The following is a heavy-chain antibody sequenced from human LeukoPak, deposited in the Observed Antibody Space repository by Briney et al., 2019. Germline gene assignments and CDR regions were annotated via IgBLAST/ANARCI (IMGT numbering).Heavy chain of an antibody. V-gene: IGHV4-4*07. Sequence: PSETLSLTCAVSGGSISSYYWSWIRQPAGRGLEWIGRIYTSGTTNYNPSLKSRVTMSVDTSENQFSLNLNSVTAADTAVYYCARTSPRAATFDYWGQGTLVTVSS. CDR1: GGSISSYY. CDR2: IYTSGTT. J-gene: IGHJ4*02. D-gene: IGHD2-15*01. CDR3: ARTSPRAATFDY.